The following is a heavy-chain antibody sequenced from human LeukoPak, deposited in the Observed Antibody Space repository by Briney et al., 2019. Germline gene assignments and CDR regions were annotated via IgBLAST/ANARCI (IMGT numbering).Heavy chain of an antibody. V-gene: IGHV3-9*03. CDR3: AKGLRGVVVTGAFDI. CDR1: GFTFDDYA. J-gene: IGHJ3*02. D-gene: IGHD2-21*02. CDR2: ISWNSGSI. Sequence: SGGSLRLSCAASGFTFDDYAMHWVRQAPGKGLEWVSGISWNSGSIGYADSVKGRFTISRDNAKNSLYLQMNSLRAEDMALYYCAKGLRGVVVTGAFDIWGQGTMVTVSS.